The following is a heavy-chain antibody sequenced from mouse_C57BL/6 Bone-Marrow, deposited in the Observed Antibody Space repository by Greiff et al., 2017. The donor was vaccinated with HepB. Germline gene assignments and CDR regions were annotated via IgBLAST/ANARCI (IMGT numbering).Heavy chain of an antibody. CDR2: IRSKSNNYAT. D-gene: IGHD2-5*01. CDR1: GFSFNTYA. J-gene: IGHJ4*01. CDR3: VRHPSYSNYNYYYAMDY. Sequence: EVKLVESGGGLVQPKGSLKLSCAASGFSFNTYAMNWVRQAPGKGLEWVARIRSKSNNYATYYADSVKDRFTISRDDSESMLYLQMNNLKTEDTAMYYCVRHPSYSNYNYYYAMDYWGQGTSVTVSS. V-gene: IGHV10-1*01.